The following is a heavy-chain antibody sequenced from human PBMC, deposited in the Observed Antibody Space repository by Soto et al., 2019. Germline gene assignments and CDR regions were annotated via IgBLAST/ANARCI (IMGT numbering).Heavy chain of an antibody. CDR3: ARNETSGDFDY. V-gene: IGHV4-39*01. CDR1: GGSISNTNYY. CDR2: IYYSGST. D-gene: IGHD3-22*01. Sequence: QLQLQESGPGLVKPSETLSLTCTVSGGSISNTNYYWGWIRQPPGKGLEWIGSIYYSGSTHYSPSVKSRVTRSVDTSKNQFSLKLNSVTAADTAVYYCARNETSGDFDYWGQGTLVTVSS. J-gene: IGHJ4*02.